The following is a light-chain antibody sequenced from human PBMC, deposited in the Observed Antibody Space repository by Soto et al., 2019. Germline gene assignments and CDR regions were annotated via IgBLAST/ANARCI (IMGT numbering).Light chain of an antibody. CDR1: QSIRSW. CDR3: QQANSFPYT. J-gene: IGKJ5*01. CDR2: AAS. Sequence: EIQMTQSPSSVSASVGDRVTITCRASQSIRSWLVWYQQKPGKAPKLLIYAASSVQSGVPSRFSGSGSGTDFTLTISSLQREDFATYYCQQANSFPYTFGQGTRMEIK. V-gene: IGKV1-12*01.